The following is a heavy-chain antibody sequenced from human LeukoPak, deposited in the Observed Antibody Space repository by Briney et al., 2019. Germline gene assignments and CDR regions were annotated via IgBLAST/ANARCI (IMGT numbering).Heavy chain of an antibody. Sequence: ASVKVSCKASGYTFTGYYMHWVRQAPGQGLEWMRWINPNSGGTNYAQKFQGRVTMTRDTSISTAYMELSRLRSDDTAVYYCAPERRYDFWSGSHYWGQGTLVTVSS. CDR1: GYTFTGYY. D-gene: IGHD3-3*01. J-gene: IGHJ4*02. CDR2: INPNSGGT. CDR3: APERRYDFWSGSHY. V-gene: IGHV1-2*02.